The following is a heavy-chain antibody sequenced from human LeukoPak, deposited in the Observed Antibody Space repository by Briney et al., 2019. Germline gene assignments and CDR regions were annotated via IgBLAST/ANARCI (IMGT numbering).Heavy chain of an antibody. CDR2: ISSSSSYI. D-gene: IGHD2-15*01. CDR1: GFTFSSYS. CDR3: ARSLGYCSAGSCFPFDY. V-gene: IGHV3-21*04. J-gene: IGHJ4*02. Sequence: GGSLRLSCAASGFTFSSYSMNWVRQAPGKGLEWVSSISSSSSYIYYADSVKGRFTISRDNAKNSLYLQMNSLRAEDTAVYYCARSLGYCSAGSCFPFDYWGQGTLVTVSS.